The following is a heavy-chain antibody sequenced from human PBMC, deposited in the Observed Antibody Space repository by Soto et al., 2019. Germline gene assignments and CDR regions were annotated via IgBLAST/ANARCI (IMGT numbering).Heavy chain of an antibody. Sequence: SETLSLTCAVSGGSISSSNWWSCVRQPPGKGLEWIGDIYHSGSTNYNPSLKSRVTISVDKSKNQFSLKLSSVTAADTAVYYCARGLIAGNSGYDYWGQGTLVTVSS. V-gene: IGHV4-4*02. CDR3: ARGLIAGNSGYDY. D-gene: IGHD5-12*01. CDR1: GGSISSSNW. J-gene: IGHJ4*02. CDR2: IYHSGST.